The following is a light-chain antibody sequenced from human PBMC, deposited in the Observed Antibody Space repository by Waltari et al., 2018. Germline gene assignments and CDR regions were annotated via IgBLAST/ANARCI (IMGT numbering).Light chain of an antibody. V-gene: IGLV2-14*01. CDR3: SSFTSSSVYV. CDR2: EVS. Sequence: QSALTQPASVSGSPGQSITISCTGTSSDVGGFNYVSWYQQYPGKAPNLMIFEVSNRPSGVSNRFSCSKSGNTASLTISGLQAEDEADYYCSSFTSSSVYVFGTGTKVTVL. J-gene: IGLJ1*01. CDR1: SSDVGGFNY.